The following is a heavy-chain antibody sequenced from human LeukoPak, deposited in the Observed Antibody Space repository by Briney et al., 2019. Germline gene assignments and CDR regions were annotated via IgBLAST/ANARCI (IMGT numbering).Heavy chain of an antibody. V-gene: IGHV4-39*02. Sequence: SETLSLTCTASGGSISSSSYYWGWIRQPPGKGLEWIGSIYYSGSTYYNPSLKSRVTISVDTSKNQFSLKLSSVTAADTAVYYCAREVGSGSYFPYYMDVWGKGTTVTVSS. J-gene: IGHJ6*03. D-gene: IGHD3-10*01. CDR3: AREVGSGSYFPYYMDV. CDR2: IYYSGST. CDR1: GGSISSSSYY.